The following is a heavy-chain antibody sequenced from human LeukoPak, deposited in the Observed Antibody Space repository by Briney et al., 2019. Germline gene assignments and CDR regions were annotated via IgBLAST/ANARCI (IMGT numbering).Heavy chain of an antibody. CDR3: ARARGGYCSGGSCPFDL. J-gene: IGHJ2*01. Sequence: GGSLRLSCDAAGFAFGSSSMNWVRQAPGKGLEWVSAIGTAGDTYYPGSVKGRFTISRENAKNSLYLQMNSLRAGDTAVYYCARARGGYCSGGSCPFDLWGRGTLVTVSS. CDR2: IGTAGDT. V-gene: IGHV3-13*01. CDR1: GFAFGSSS. D-gene: IGHD2-15*01.